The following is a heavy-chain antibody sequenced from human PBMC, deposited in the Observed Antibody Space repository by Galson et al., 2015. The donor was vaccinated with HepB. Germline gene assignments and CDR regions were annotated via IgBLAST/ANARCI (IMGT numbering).Heavy chain of an antibody. J-gene: IGHJ4*02. CDR1: GFTFSSYW. CDR3: AKRAYSNYGNYLDY. V-gene: IGHV3-7*03. CDR2: IKQDGSEK. D-gene: IGHD4-11*01. Sequence: SLRLSCAASGFTFSSYWMSWVRQAPGKGLEWVANIKQDGSEKYYVDSVKGRFTISRDNAKNSLYLQMNSLRAEDTAVYYCAKRAYSNYGNYLDYWGQGTLVTVSS.